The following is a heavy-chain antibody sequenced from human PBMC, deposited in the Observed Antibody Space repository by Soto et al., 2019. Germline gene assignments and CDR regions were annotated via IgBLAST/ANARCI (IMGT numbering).Heavy chain of an antibody. J-gene: IGHJ5*02. V-gene: IGHV4-59*01. CDR2: IYYSGST. Sequence: SETLSLTCTVSGGSISSYYWSWIRQPPGKGLEWIGYIYYSGSTNYNPSLKSRVTISVDTSKNQFSLKLSSVTAADTAVYYCARELVGIAAAASNWFDPWGQGTLVTVSS. CDR3: ARELVGIAAAASNWFDP. CDR1: GGSISSYY. D-gene: IGHD6-13*01.